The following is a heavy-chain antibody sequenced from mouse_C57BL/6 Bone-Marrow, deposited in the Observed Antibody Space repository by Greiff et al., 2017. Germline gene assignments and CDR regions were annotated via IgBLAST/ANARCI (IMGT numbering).Heavy chain of an antibody. CDR1: GFNIKDDY. CDR3: TIYYYGGY. J-gene: IGHJ2*01. Sequence: EVKLVESGAELVRPGASVKLSCTASGFNIKDDYMHWVKQRPEQGLEWIGWIDPENGDTEYASKFQGKATITADTSSNTAYLQLSSLTSEDTAVYYCTIYYYGGYWGQGTTLTVSS. D-gene: IGHD1-1*01. CDR2: IDPENGDT. V-gene: IGHV14-4*01.